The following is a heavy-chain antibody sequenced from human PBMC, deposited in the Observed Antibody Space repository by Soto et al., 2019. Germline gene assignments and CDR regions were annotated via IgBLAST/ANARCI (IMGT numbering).Heavy chain of an antibody. CDR1: GFTFRTYA. J-gene: IGHJ4*02. CDR2: ISHDGSNT. V-gene: IGHV3-30*18. CDR3: AKDAGSTEYFFAS. Sequence: VGSLRLSCAASGFTFRTYAMHWVRQAPGKGLEWVAVISHDGSNTDYGDSVKGRFTISRGNSKSTLSLQMNSLRPEDTGVYYCAKDAGSTEYFFASWGQGTLVTVSS.